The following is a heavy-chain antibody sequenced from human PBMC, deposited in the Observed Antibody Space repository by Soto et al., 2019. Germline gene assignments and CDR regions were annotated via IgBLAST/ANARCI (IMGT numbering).Heavy chain of an antibody. CDR3: AKAYAERVTTWV. V-gene: IGHV3-23*01. J-gene: IGHJ4*02. CDR2: ISSSGVTT. Sequence: VQLLELGGGLVQPGGSLRLSCTASGFTFSSYAMSWVRQAPGKGLEWVSGISSSGVTTYYAASVEGRFTISRDNSKSTLYLQMSSLRAEDTATYYCAKAYAERVTTWVWGQGTLVTVSS. D-gene: IGHD4-17*01. CDR1: GFTFSSYA.